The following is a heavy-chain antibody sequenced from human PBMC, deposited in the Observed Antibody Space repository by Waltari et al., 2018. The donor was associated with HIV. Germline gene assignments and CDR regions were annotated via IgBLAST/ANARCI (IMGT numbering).Heavy chain of an antibody. CDR3: ARGYFQNDIRGLFDL. CDR2: MNPKSGVP. V-gene: IGHV1-2*06. J-gene: IGHJ2*01. D-gene: IGHD1-26*01. CDR1: GYSFMGHN. Sequence: QVHLVQSGAEVKKPGASVKVSCMASGYSFMGHNIHWERQAPGHGLEWMGRMNPKSGVPHYPQKFQRRVTMARDTANSTAYLDLTRLTSDDTAVYYCARGYFQNDIRGLFDLWGRGTLVTVSS.